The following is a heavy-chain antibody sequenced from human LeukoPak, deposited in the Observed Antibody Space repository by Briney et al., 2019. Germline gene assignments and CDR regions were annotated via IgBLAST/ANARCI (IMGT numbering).Heavy chain of an antibody. CDR3: ARDHSRQAFDI. Sequence: SETLSLTCTVSGGSISSGDYYWGWIRQHPGKGLEWIGYIYHSGSTYYNPFLKSRVTMSVDTSKNQFSLKLSSVTAADTAVYYCARDHSRQAFDIWGQGTMVTVSS. CDR1: GGSISSGDYY. J-gene: IGHJ3*02. D-gene: IGHD3-22*01. CDR2: IYHSGST. V-gene: IGHV4-30-4*01.